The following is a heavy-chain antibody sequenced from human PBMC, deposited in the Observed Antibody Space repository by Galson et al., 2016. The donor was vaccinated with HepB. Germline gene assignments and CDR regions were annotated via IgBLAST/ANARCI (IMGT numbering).Heavy chain of an antibody. CDR1: GFTFSDYY. Sequence: SLRLSCAASGFTFSDYYMSWIRQAPGKGLEWVSYIRSSGTYTNYADSVKGRFTISRDNAKNSLYLHMNSLTAEDTAVYYCARDRGGPYDSWGQGTLVIVSS. D-gene: IGHD3-10*01. J-gene: IGHJ4*02. V-gene: IGHV3-11*06. CDR2: IRSSGTYT. CDR3: ARDRGGPYDS.